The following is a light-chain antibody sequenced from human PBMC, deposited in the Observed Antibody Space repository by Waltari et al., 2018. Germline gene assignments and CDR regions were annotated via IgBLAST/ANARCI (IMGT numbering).Light chain of an antibody. Sequence: DIQMTQSPSSVSAFVGDRVTITCRASRSISNWFAWYQQKPGKAPKLLIHGASDLHSGVPSRFSGSGAGTDFTLTISSLQAEDFATYYCQQVNSFPATFGGGTTVEIK. CDR1: RSISNW. CDR2: GAS. J-gene: IGKJ4*01. V-gene: IGKV1-12*01. CDR3: QQVNSFPAT.